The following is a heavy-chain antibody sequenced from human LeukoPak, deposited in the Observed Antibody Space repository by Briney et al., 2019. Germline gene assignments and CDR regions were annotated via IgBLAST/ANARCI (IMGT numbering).Heavy chain of an antibody. CDR3: VSDVVAATNY. Sequence: GGSLRLSCAASGFTFSSSGMHWVGQAPGQGLVWVSRINSDGTFTAYADSVKGRFTISRDNAKNTVYLQMNSLRAEDTAVYYCVSDVVAATNYWGQGTLVTVSA. CDR2: INSDGTFT. V-gene: IGHV3-74*01. J-gene: IGHJ4*02. CDR1: GFTFSSSG. D-gene: IGHD5-12*01.